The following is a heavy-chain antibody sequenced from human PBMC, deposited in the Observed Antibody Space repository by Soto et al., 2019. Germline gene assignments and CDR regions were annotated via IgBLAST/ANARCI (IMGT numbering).Heavy chain of an antibody. CDR3: AKGGGVLGY. D-gene: IGHD3-3*02. V-gene: IGHV3-23*01. Sequence: EVQLLESGGGLVQPGGSLRLSCAASGFTFSSYAMSWVRPAPGKGLVWVSAISGSGGSTYYADSVKGRFTISRDNSKNTRYRQMNSLRAEDTAVYYCAKGGGVLGYWGQGTLVTVSS. CDR1: GFTFSSYA. J-gene: IGHJ4*02. CDR2: ISGSGGST.